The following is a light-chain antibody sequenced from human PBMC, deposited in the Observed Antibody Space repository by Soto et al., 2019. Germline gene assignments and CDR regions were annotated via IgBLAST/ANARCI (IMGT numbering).Light chain of an antibody. V-gene: IGLV4-60*02. Sequence: QLVLTQSSSASASLGSSVNLTCTLSSGHSNYIIAWHHQQPGKAPRYLMKLEGSGTYNKGSGVPDRFSGSSSGADRYLTISNLQFEDEADYYCETWDSNTRVFGGGTKLTVL. CDR1: SGHSNYI. CDR3: ETWDSNTRV. J-gene: IGLJ3*02. CDR2: LEGSGTY.